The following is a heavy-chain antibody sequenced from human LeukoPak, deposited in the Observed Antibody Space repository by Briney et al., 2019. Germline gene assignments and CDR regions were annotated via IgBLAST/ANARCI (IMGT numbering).Heavy chain of an antibody. CDR1: GGSISSSYYY. CDR3: ARQVTFGYAYGYYFDF. CDR2: IYYSGST. D-gene: IGHD5-18*01. V-gene: IGHV4-39*01. J-gene: IGHJ4*02. Sequence: SETLSLTCTVSGGSISSSYYYWDWIRQPPGKGLEWIGSIYYSGSTYYNPSLKSRVTISVDTSKNQFSLKLRSVTAADTAVYYCARQVTFGYAYGYYFDFWGRGALVTVSS.